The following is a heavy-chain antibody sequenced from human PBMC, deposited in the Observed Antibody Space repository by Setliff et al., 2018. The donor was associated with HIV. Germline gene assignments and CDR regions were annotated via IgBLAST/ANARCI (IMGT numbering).Heavy chain of an antibody. Sequence: SVKVSCKASRSTFNSHTINWVRQSPGQGLDWMGRIIPILGVANYAQRFQGKVTITADKSTSTAYMELTSLRFDDTAMYYCVRGVQSPPHYSYYYMDVWGEGTMVTVS. CDR2: IIPILGVA. CDR1: RSTFNSHT. V-gene: IGHV1-69*02. J-gene: IGHJ6*03. CDR3: VRGVQSPPHYSYYYMDV. D-gene: IGHD3-3*01.